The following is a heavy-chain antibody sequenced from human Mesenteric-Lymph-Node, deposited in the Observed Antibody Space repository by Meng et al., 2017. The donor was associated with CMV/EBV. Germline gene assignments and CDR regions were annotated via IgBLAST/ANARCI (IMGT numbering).Heavy chain of an antibody. CDR2: INRSGST. Sequence: GSLRLSCAVYGGSFSRDYWSWIRQPPGKGLEWIGEINRSGSTNYNPSLKSRVTISVDTSKNQFSLKLSSVTAADTAVYYCARAARLSEGTYPTIFTHGPYWFDPWGQGTLVTVSS. V-gene: IGHV4-34*01. CDR1: GGSFSRDY. CDR3: ARAARLSEGTYPTIFTHGPYWFDP. J-gene: IGHJ5*02. D-gene: IGHD3-3*01.